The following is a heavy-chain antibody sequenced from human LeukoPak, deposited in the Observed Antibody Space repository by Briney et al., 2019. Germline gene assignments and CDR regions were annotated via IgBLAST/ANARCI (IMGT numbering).Heavy chain of an antibody. D-gene: IGHD3-22*01. CDR1: GGSFSGYY. J-gene: IGHJ4*02. Sequence: SETLSLTCAVYGGSFSGYYWSWIRQPPGKGLEWIGEINHSGSTNYNPSLKSRVTISVDTSNNQFSLKLSSVTAADTAVYYCARAGYYYDSSGSYGFAYWGQGTLVTVSS. V-gene: IGHV4-34*01. CDR3: ARAGYYYDSSGSYGFAY. CDR2: INHSGST.